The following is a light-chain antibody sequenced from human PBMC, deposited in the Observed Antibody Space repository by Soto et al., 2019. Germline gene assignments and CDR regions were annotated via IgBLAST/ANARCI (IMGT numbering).Light chain of an antibody. CDR1: SSDVGGYNY. V-gene: IGLV2-14*03. J-gene: IGLJ1*01. Sequence: QSVLTQPASVSGSPGQSITISCTGTSSDVGGYNYVSWYQHYPGKAPKLMIFDVSNRPSGVSNRFSGSKSGNTASLTISGLQPEDEADYYCSSYTTSNTRQIVFGTGTKVTV. CDR2: DVS. CDR3: SSYTTSNTRQIV.